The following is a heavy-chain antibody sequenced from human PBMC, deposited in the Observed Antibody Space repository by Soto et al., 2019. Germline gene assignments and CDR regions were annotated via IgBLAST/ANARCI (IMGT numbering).Heavy chain of an antibody. Sequence: GGSLRLSCAASGFTVSSNYMSWVRQAPGKGLEWVSVIYSGGSTYYADSVKGRFTISRDNSKNTLYLQMNSLRAEDTAVYYCVSGKSGSYVNYYYYGMDVWGQGTTVTVSS. CDR2: IYSGGST. V-gene: IGHV3-53*01. D-gene: IGHD1-26*01. J-gene: IGHJ6*02. CDR1: GFTVSSNY. CDR3: VSGKSGSYVNYYYYGMDV.